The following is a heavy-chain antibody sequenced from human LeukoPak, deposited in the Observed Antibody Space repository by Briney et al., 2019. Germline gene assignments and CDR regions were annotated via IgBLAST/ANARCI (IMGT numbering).Heavy chain of an antibody. CDR3: AREGVVVAATRIVNYFDY. CDR1: GFTFSYYG. J-gene: IGHJ4*02. Sequence: PGGSLRLSCAASGFTFSYYGMHWVRQAPGKGLEWVVVISYDGSNEYYADSVKGRFTISRDNSKNTLYLQMNSLRAEDTAVYYCAREGVVVAATRIVNYFDYWGQGTLVTVSS. V-gene: IGHV3-30*03. D-gene: IGHD2-15*01. CDR2: ISYDGSNE.